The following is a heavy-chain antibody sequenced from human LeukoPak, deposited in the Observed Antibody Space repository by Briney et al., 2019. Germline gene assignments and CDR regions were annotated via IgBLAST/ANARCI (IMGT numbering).Heavy chain of an antibody. D-gene: IGHD5-24*01. Sequence: SETLSLTCTVSGGSISGYFWSWIRQPAGKGLEWIGRIYTSGSTYYNPSLKSRLTMSVDTDTSKNQFSLKLSAVTAAETAVYYCARSGYNIWFDPWGQGTLVTVSS. V-gene: IGHV4-4*07. J-gene: IGHJ5*02. CDR3: ARSGYNIWFDP. CDR1: GGSISGYF. CDR2: IYTSGST.